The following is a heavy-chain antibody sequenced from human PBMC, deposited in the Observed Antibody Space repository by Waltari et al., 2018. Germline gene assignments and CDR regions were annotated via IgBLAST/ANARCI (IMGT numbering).Heavy chain of an antibody. V-gene: IGHV1-69*01. CDR1: GDTFDSFA. CDR2: IIPIFGKT. J-gene: IGHJ6*03. CDR3: ATDGIRRFCNSVRCNTDYYYYYMDI. Sequence: QVHLVQSGAEVRKPGSSVTVSCKASGDTFDSFAFSWVRQAPGQGLEGGGGIIPIFGKTNYGPKFQGRVTITADESTNTTHLELSGLSSEDTAVYYCATDGIRRFCNSVRCNTDYYYYYMDIWGKGTTVTVSS. D-gene: IGHD1-1*01.